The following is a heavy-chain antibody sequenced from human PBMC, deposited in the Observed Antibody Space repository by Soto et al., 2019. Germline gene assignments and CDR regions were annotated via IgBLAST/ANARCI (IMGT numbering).Heavy chain of an antibody. CDR2: ISSNGVTT. Sequence: EVQLLESGGGLVKPGGSLRLSCAASGFAFSKYAMTWVRQAPGRGLEWGSSISSNGVTTDYADSVKGRFTIARDNSRNTLSLQMDSLSADDAALYYCAKDKYTDSVRKVWFFDFWGRGTLVTVSS. D-gene: IGHD1-1*01. J-gene: IGHJ2*01. CDR1: GFAFSKYA. V-gene: IGHV3-23*01. CDR3: AKDKYTDSVRKVWFFDF.